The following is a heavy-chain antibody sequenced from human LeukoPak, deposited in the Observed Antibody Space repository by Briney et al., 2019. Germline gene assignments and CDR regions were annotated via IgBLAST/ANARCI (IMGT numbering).Heavy chain of an antibody. CDR3: ARARSYGSGSYPYGMDV. V-gene: IGHV1-46*01. D-gene: IGHD3-10*01. Sequence: ASVKVSCKASGYTLTSYRMHWVRQAPGQGLEWMGVINPGGGGTSYAQKSQGRVTMTSDTSTSTVYMELSSLRSEDTAVYYCARARSYGSGSYPYGMDVWGQGTTVTVSS. J-gene: IGHJ6*02. CDR2: INPGGGGT. CDR1: GYTLTSYR.